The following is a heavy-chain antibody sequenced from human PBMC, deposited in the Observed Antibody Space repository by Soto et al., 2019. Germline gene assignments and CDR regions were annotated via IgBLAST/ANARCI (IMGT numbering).Heavy chain of an antibody. V-gene: IGHV1-18*04. D-gene: IGHD1-26*01. J-gene: IGHJ1*01. CDR1: GYTFTSYG. CDR3: ARDPGFVGATTTWPY. Sequence: ASVKVSCKASGYTFTSYGISWVRQAPGQGLEWMGWISAYNGNTNYAQKLQGRVTMTTDTSTSTAYMELRSLRSDDTAVYYCARDPGFVGATTTWPYWGQGNLVTVSS. CDR2: ISAYNGNT.